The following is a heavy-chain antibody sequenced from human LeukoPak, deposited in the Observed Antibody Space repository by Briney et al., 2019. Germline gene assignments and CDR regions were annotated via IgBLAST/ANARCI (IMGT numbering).Heavy chain of an antibody. CDR2: IRYDGSNK. V-gene: IGHV3-30*02. J-gene: IGHJ4*02. CDR1: GLTFSIYG. D-gene: IGHD3-3*01. CDR3: AKSAIFGVVTYYFDY. Sequence: GGSLRLSCAVSGLTFSIYGMHWVRQAPGKGLEWVAFIRYDGSNKYYADSVKGRFTISRDNSKNTLYLQMNSLRAEDTAVYYCAKSAIFGVVTYYFDYWGQGTLVTVSS.